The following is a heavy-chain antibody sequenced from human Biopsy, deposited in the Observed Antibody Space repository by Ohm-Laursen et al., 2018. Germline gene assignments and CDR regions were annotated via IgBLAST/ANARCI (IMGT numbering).Heavy chain of an antibody. Sequence: SSVKVSCKFSGGTLSNYAINWVRQAPGQGLEWMGEIIPIFDTANYAQKFQDRVTITADKSTFTAYMELSSLRSEDTAVYYCASDLLGREGYCGGRNCQIAYWGQGTLVTVSS. CDR3: ASDLLGREGYCGGRNCQIAY. V-gene: IGHV1-69*06. J-gene: IGHJ4*02. CDR2: IIPIFDTA. CDR1: GGTLSNYA. D-gene: IGHD2-15*01.